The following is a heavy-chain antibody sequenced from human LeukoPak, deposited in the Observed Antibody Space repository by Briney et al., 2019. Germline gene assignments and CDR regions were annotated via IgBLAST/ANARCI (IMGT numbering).Heavy chain of an antibody. CDR3: ARSRSYSQDY. Sequence: SETLSLTCAVYGGSFSGYYWSWIRQPPGKGLEWIGEINHSGSTNYNPSLKSRVTISVDTSKNQFSLKLSSVTAADTAVYCCARSRSYSQDYWGQGTLVTVSS. D-gene: IGHD1-26*01. CDR2: INHSGST. V-gene: IGHV4-34*01. J-gene: IGHJ4*02. CDR1: GGSFSGYY.